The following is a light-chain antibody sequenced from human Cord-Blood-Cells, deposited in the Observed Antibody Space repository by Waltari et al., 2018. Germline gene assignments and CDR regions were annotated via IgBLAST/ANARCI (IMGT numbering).Light chain of an antibody. CDR1: SSDVGSYNF. CDR2: EGS. Sequence: QSALTQPASVSWSPGQSITISCTGTSSDVGSYNFVSWYPQHQGKAPKLMIYEGSKRPSGVSNRYSGSKSGNTASLTISGLQAEDEADYYCCSYAGSSTYYVFGTGTKVTVL. J-gene: IGLJ1*01. CDR3: CSYAGSSTYYV. V-gene: IGLV2-23*01.